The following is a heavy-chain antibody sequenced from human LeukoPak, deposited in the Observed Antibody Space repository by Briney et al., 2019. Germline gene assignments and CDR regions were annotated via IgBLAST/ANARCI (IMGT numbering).Heavy chain of an antibody. J-gene: IGHJ3*02. CDR2: IYSGGST. CDR3: ARVVDYLSAFDI. CDR1: GFTVSSNY. D-gene: IGHD2-15*01. V-gene: IGHV3-53*01. Sequence: QSGGSLRLSCAASGFTVSSNYMSRVRQAPGKGLEWVSVIYSGGSTYYADSVKGRFTISRDNSKNTLYLQMNSLRAEDTAVYYCARVVDYLSAFDIWGQGTMVTVSS.